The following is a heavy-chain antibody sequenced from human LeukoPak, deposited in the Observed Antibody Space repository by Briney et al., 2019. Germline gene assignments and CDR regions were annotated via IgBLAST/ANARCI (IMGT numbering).Heavy chain of an antibody. V-gene: IGHV4-39*01. J-gene: IGHJ4*02. Sequence: SETLSLTCTVSGGSVTDSTYCWGWVRQPPGKGLEWIGMMSYSGRAYYNPSLQSRLTISIDRSRNQFSLQLTSVTAADTAVYYCTRSHGVFWGQGTLVTVSS. CDR3: TRSHGVF. CDR2: MSYSGRA. CDR1: GGSVTDSTYC.